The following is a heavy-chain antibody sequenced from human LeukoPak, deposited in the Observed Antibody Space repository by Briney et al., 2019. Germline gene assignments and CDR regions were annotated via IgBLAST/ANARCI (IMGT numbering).Heavy chain of an antibody. CDR1: GGSISSSSYY. CDR3: ARGGTYYYDSSGYYYYYYYMDV. Sequence: PSETLSLTCTVSGGSISSSSYYWGWIRQPPGKGLEWIGSIYYSGSTYYNPSLKSRVTISVDTSKNQFSLKLSSVTAADTAVYYCARGGTYYYDSSGYYYYYYYMDVWGKGTTVTISS. J-gene: IGHJ6*03. V-gene: IGHV4-39*01. CDR2: IYYSGST. D-gene: IGHD3-22*01.